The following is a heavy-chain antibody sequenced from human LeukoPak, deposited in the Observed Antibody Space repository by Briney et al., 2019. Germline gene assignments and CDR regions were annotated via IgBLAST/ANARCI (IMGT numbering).Heavy chain of an antibody. CDR2: IIPIFGIA. CDR1: GGTFSSYA. V-gene: IGHV1-69*04. Sequence: ASVKVSCKASGGTFSSYAISWVRQAPGQGLEWMGRIIPIFGIANYAQKFQGRVTITADKSTSTAYMELSSLRSEDTAVYYCARESPRGDYDDPEGGYFLDYWGQGIPVTVSS. D-gene: IGHD4-17*01. CDR3: ARESPRGDYDDPEGGYFLDY. J-gene: IGHJ4*02.